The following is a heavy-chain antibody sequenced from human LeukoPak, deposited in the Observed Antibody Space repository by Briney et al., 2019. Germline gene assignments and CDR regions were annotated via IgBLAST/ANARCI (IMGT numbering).Heavy chain of an antibody. CDR1: GLTFSSYA. J-gene: IGHJ4*02. V-gene: IGHV3-23*01. Sequence: GGSLRISCAATGLTFSSYAMRWVRQAPGKGLEWDSPISGSGGSTYYADSVKGRFTIARDNSKNTLYLQMNSLRAEDTAVYYCANVVPDLRLGELSFFDYWGQGTLVTVSS. CDR2: ISGSGGST. D-gene: IGHD3-16*02. CDR3: ANVVPDLRLGELSFFDY.